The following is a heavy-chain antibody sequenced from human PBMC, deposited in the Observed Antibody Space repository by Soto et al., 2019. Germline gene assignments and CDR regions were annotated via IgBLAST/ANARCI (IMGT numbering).Heavy chain of an antibody. J-gene: IGHJ4*02. CDR2: IYYNGNT. V-gene: IGHV4-31*03. CDR3: SRGLDRDSNGYPGY. D-gene: IGHD6-19*01. CDR1: GGSISSGGYY. Sequence: QVQVQESGPGLVKPSQTLSLTCTVSGGSISSGGYYWSWIRQHPGKGLEWIGYIYYNGNTYYNPSLKRRVTISVDTARNQFSLRQCSVTAADTAVYFCSRGLDRDSNGYPGYWGQGTLVTVSS.